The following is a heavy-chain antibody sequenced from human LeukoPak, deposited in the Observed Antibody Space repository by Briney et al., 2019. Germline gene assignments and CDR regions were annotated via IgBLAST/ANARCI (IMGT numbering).Heavy chain of an antibody. D-gene: IGHD3-10*01. CDR2: IKQDGSEK. CDR3: AGEELLWFGVDAFDI. J-gene: IGHJ3*02. Sequence: GGSLRLSCAASGFTFNIYWMSWVRQAPGKGLEWVANIKQDGSEKYYVESVKGRFTISRDNAKNSLYLQMNSLRAEDAAVYYCAGEELLWFGVDAFDIWGQGTMVTVSS. CDR1: GFTFNIYW. V-gene: IGHV3-7*01.